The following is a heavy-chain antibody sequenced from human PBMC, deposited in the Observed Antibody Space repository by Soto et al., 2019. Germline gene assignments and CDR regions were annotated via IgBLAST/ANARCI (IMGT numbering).Heavy chain of an antibody. J-gene: IGHJ4*02. CDR2: IYYSGST. Sequence: QVQLQESGPGLVKPSQTLSLTCTVSGGSISSGDYYWSWIRQPPGKGLEWIGYIYYSGSTYYNPSLKSRVTISVDPAKNQFSLKLSSVTAADTAVYYCARENFSGSGGSCYEVWGQGTLVTVSS. CDR1: GGSISSGDYY. CDR3: ARENFSGSGGSCYEV. D-gene: IGHD2-15*01. V-gene: IGHV4-30-4*01.